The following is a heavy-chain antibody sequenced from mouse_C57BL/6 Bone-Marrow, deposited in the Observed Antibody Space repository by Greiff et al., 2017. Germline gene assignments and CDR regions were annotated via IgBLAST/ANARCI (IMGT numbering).Heavy chain of an antibody. Sequence: EVQLQQSGPGMVKPSQSLSLTCTVTGYSITSGYDWHWIRHFPGNKLEWMGYISYSGSTNYNPSLKSRISITHDTSKNHFFLKLNSVTTEDTATYYCARDSLYGSSLWYFDVWGTGTTVTVSS. CDR2: ISYSGST. J-gene: IGHJ1*03. CDR3: ARDSLYGSSLWYFDV. V-gene: IGHV3-1*01. CDR1: GYSITSGYD. D-gene: IGHD1-1*01.